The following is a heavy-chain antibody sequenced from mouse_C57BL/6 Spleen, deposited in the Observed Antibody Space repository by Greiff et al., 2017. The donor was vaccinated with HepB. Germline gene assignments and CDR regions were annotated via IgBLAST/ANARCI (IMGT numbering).Heavy chain of an antibody. CDR3: ARGAYGSSPWFAY. D-gene: IGHD1-1*01. CDR2: IDPSDSET. Sequence: QVQLQQPGAELVRPGSSVKLSCKASGYTFTSYWMHWVKQRPIQGLEWIGNIDPSDSETHYNQKFKDKATLTVDKSSSTAYMQLSSLTSEDSAVSYCARGAYGSSPWFAYWGQGTLVTVSA. V-gene: IGHV1-52*01. CDR1: GYTFTSYW. J-gene: IGHJ3*01.